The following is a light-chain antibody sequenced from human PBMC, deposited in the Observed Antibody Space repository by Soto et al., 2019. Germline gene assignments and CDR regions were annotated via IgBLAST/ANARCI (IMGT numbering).Light chain of an antibody. CDR3: LLSYSGARPYVV. J-gene: IGLJ2*01. V-gene: IGLV7-46*01. Sequence: QAVVTQEPSLTVSPGGTVTLTCGSSTGAVTSGHYPYWFQQKPGQAPRTLIYDTSNKHSWTPARFSGPLLGGKAALTLSGAQPEDEAEYYCLLSYSGARPYVVFGGGTKLTVL. CDR1: TGAVTSGHY. CDR2: DTS.